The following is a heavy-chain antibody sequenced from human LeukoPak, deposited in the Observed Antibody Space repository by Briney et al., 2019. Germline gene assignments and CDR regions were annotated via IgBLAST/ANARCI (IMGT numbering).Heavy chain of an antibody. CDR3: ARGILAYCGGDCYSPPGDY. J-gene: IGHJ4*02. Sequence: SVKVSCKASGGTFSSYAISWVRQAPGQGLEWMGGIIPIFGTANYAQKFQGRVTITADESTSTAYMELSSLRPEDTAVYYCARGILAYCGGDCYSPPGDYWGQGTLVTVSS. CDR1: GGTFSSYA. D-gene: IGHD2-21*02. V-gene: IGHV1-69*13. CDR2: IIPIFGTA.